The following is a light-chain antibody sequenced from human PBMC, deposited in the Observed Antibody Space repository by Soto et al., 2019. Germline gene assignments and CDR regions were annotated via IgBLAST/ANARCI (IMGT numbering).Light chain of an antibody. Sequence: EIVLTQSPGSLSVSPGERATLSCRASQSVGRNYLAWYQQKPGQAPRLLIYGASSRATGIPDRFSGSVSGTDFTLTIRRLEPEDFAVYYCQQYADSPLTFGGGTKVETK. J-gene: IGKJ4*01. CDR2: GAS. V-gene: IGKV3-20*01. CDR1: QSVGRNY. CDR3: QQYADSPLT.